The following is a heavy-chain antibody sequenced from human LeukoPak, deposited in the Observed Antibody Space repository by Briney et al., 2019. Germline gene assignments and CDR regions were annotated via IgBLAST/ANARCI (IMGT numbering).Heavy chain of an antibody. D-gene: IGHD3-10*02. Sequence: PSETLSLTCSVSGGSINNGYWSWIRQPPGKGLEWIGYHSGHTHSNSYLKNRVTISMDTSKNQFSLKLSSVTAADTAVYYCARHPFMSPFDNWGQGTLVTVSS. CDR3: ARHPFMSPFDN. J-gene: IGHJ4*02. V-gene: IGHV4-59*08. CDR2: YHSGHT. CDR1: GGSINNGY.